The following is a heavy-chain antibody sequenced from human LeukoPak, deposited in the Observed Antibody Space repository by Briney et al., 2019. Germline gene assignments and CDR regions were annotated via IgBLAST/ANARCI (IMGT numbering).Heavy chain of an antibody. J-gene: IGHJ5*02. CDR2: VWYDGTIK. D-gene: IGHD3/OR15-3a*01. V-gene: IGHV3-33*01. CDR1: GFNFTTYG. CDR3: ARGGRGAPNWTPYNWFDP. Sequence: QPGRSLRLSCAASGFNFTTYGMHWVRQAPGKGLEWVALVWYDGTIKYYADSVKGRFTISRDNSKNTLFLQMSSLRAEDTALYYCARGGRGAPNWTPYNWFDPWGQGTLVTVSS.